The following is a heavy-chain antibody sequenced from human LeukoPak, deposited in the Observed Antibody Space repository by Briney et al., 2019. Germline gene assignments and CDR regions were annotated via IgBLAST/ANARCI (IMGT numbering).Heavy chain of an antibody. CDR3: ARVGLYDFWSAYGMDV. J-gene: IGHJ6*02. V-gene: IGHV3-7*01. Sequence: GGSLRLSCAASGFTFSSYWMSWVRQAPGKGLEWVANIKQDGSEKYYVDSVKGRFTISRDNAKNSLYLQMNSLRAEVTAVYYCARVGLYDFWSAYGMDVWGQGTTVTVSS. CDR1: GFTFSSYW. D-gene: IGHD3-3*01. CDR2: IKQDGSEK.